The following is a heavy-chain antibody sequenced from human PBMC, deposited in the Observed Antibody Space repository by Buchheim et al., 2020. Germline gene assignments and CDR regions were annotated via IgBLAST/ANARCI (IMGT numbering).Heavy chain of an antibody. D-gene: IGHD2-8*02. CDR2: ISYDASYT. Sequence: QVQLAESGGGVVQPGRSLRLSCAASGFAFNTYGMHWVRQAPGKGLEWVAFISYDASYTSYEDSVKGRFTISRDNSKNTLFLQINDLRTEDTALYYCARDRHCTATTCYNWFDPWGQGTL. V-gene: IGHV3-33*01. CDR3: ARDRHCTATTCYNWFDP. J-gene: IGHJ5*02. CDR1: GFAFNTYG.